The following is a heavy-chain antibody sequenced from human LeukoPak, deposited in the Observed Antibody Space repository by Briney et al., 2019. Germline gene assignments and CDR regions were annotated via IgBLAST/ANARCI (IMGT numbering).Heavy chain of an antibody. D-gene: IGHD5-24*01. CDR2: INPSGGST. CDR3: ARERGGADGYNSPVDY. Sequence: AAVKVSCKASGYTFTSYYMHWVRQAPGQGLEWMGIINPSGGSTSYAQKFQGRVTMTRDMSTSTVYMELSSLRSEDTAVYYCARERGGADGYNSPVDYWGQGTLVTVSS. CDR1: GYTFTSYY. J-gene: IGHJ4*02. V-gene: IGHV1-46*01.